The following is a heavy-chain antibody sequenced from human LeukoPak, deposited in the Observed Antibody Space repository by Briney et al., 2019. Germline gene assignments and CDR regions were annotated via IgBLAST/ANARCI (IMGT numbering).Heavy chain of an antibody. D-gene: IGHD2-2*01. Sequence: GGSLRLSCVASGFTLSSYWMSWVRQAPGKGLEWVAVISYDGRNKHYPDSVKGRFTISRDISTDTLWLQMDSLRTEDTAVYYCAKGPLRGTAAAIDYWGQGTLVTVSS. CDR1: GFTLSSYW. CDR2: ISYDGRNK. J-gene: IGHJ4*02. CDR3: AKGPLRGTAAAIDY. V-gene: IGHV3-30*18.